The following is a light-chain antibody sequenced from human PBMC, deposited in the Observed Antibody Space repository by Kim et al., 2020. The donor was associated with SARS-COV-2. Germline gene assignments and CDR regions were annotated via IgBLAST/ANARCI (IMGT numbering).Light chain of an antibody. CDR3: QQRSNWPLT. CDR2: DAS. CDR1: QSVSSY. V-gene: IGKV3-11*01. Sequence: EIVLTQSPATVSLSPGERATLSCRASQSVSSYLVWYQQKPGQAPRLFIYDASNRATGIPARFSGSGSGTDFTLTISSLEPEDFAVYYCQQRSNWPLTFGGGTKVDIK. J-gene: IGKJ4*01.